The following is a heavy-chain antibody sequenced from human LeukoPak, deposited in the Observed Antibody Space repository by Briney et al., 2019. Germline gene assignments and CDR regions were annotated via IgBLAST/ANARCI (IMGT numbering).Heavy chain of an antibody. V-gene: IGHV4-39*01. Sequence: SETLSLTCTVSGGSISGTTFYWGWIRQPPGKGLEWIGSTLYSGSTYYNPSLKGRVTISVDTSKNQFSLKLSSVTGEDTAVYYCARSNSVAGTIWGQGTLVTVSS. CDR1: GGSISGTTFY. D-gene: IGHD6-19*01. CDR3: ARSNSVAGTI. CDR2: TLYSGST. J-gene: IGHJ4*02.